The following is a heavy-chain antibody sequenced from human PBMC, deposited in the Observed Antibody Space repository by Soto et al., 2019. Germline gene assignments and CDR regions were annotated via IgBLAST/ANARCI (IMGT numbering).Heavy chain of an antibody. CDR1: GGSISSSSYY. Sequence: SETLSLTCTVSGGSISSSSYYWGWIRQPPGKGLEWIGSIYYSGSTYYNPSLKSRVTISVDTSKNQFSLKLSSVTAADTAVYYCARHGSERIAARLRWFDPWGQGTLVTVSS. CDR2: IYYSGST. J-gene: IGHJ5*02. CDR3: ARHGSERIAARLRWFDP. V-gene: IGHV4-39*01. D-gene: IGHD6-6*01.